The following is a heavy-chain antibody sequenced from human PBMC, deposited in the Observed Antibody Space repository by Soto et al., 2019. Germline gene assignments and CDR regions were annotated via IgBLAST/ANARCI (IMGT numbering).Heavy chain of an antibody. V-gene: IGHV3-7*01. CDR2: IKQDGSEK. J-gene: IGHJ3*02. D-gene: IGHD6-6*01. CDR3: ARDLWYSSSSDAFDI. CDR1: GFTFSSYW. Sequence: GGSLRLSCAASGFTFSSYWMSWVRQAPGKGLEWVANIKQDGSEKYYVDSVKGRFTISRDNAKNSLYLQMNSLRAGDTAVYYCARDLWYSSSSDAFDIWGQGTMVTVSS.